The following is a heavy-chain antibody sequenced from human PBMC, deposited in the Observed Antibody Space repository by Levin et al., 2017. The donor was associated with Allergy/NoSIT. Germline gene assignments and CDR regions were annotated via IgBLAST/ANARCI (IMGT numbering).Heavy chain of an antibody. CDR1: GGSIRSSNW. CDR2: IYHSGST. J-gene: IGHJ4*02. CDR3: ACLIKGLYSSGWQYYFDY. Sequence: SQTLSLPCAVSGGSIRSSNWWSWVRQPPGKGLEWIGEIYHSGSTNYNPSLKSRVTISVDKSKNQFSLKLSSVTAADTAVYYCACLIKGLYSSGWQYYFDYWGQGTLVTVSS. V-gene: IGHV4-4*02. D-gene: IGHD6-19*01.